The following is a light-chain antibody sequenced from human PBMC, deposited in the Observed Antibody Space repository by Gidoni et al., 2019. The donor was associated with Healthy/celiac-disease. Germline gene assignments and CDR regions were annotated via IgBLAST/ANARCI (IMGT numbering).Light chain of an antibody. CDR2: DAS. V-gene: IGKV1-33*01. CDR1: QDISNY. J-gene: IGKJ4*01. CDR3: QQYDNLPGT. Sequence: DIQMTQSPSSLSASVGDRVTLTCQASQDISNYLNWYQQKPGKAPKLLIYDASNLETGVPSRFSGSGSGTDFTFTISSLQPEDIATYYCQQYDNLPGTFXGXTKVXIK.